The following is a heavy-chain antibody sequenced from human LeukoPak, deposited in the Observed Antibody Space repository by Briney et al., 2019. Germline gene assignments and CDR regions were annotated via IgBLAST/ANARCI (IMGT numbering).Heavy chain of an antibody. D-gene: IGHD6-13*01. J-gene: IGHJ4*02. V-gene: IGHV3-49*04. Sequence: PGRSLRLSCTASGFTFGDYAMSWVRQAPGKGLEWVGFIRRKAYGGTTEYAASVKGRFTISRDDSKSIAYLQMNSLKTEDTAVYYCARARYVAAAGHTFDYWGQGTLVTVSS. CDR2: IRRKAYGGTT. CDR1: GFTFGDYA. CDR3: ARARYVAAAGHTFDY.